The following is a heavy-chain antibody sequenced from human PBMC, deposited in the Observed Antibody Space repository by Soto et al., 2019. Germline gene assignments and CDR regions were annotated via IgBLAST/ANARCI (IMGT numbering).Heavy chain of an antibody. CDR2: IWSDGSDK. CDR1: GFTFSSYG. J-gene: IGHJ3*02. D-gene: IGHD2-15*01. V-gene: IGHV3-33*01. Sequence: QVQLVESGGGVVQPGRSLRLSCAASGFTFSSYGMHWVRQAPGKGLEWVAVIWSDGSDKYYADSVKGRFTISRDNSKNTLYLQMNSLRAEDAAVYYCARRVAERYAFYMLGQGRVVTVSS. CDR3: ARRVAERYAFYM.